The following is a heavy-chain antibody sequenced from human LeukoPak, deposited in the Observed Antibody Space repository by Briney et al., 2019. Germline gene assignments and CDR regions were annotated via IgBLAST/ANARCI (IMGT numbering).Heavy chain of an antibody. D-gene: IGHD2-21*02. CDR1: GYTFTGSY. CDR2: INPNSGGT. Sequence: ASVKVSCKASGYTFTGSYMHWVRQAPGQGPEWMGWINPNSGGTKYAQTFQGRVTMTRETSISTAYMELSRLRSEDTAVYYCARALIVVVTAYYFDYWGQGTLVTVSS. V-gene: IGHV1-2*02. J-gene: IGHJ4*02. CDR3: ARALIVVVTAYYFDY.